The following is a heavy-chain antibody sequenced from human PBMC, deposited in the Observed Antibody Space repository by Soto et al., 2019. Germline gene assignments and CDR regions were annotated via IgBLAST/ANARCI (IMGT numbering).Heavy chain of an antibody. CDR1: GGSISSGGYY. CDR3: ARGSPMIRGDVGTTRPLFDY. J-gene: IGHJ4*01. V-gene: IGHV4-31*03. D-gene: IGHD3-10*01. Sequence: SETLSLTCTVSGGSISSGGYYWSWIRQHPGKGLEWIGYIYYSGSTYYNPSLKSRVTISVDTSKNQFSLKLSSVTAADTAVYYCARGSPMIRGDVGTTRPLFDYSGHGTLLTVSS. CDR2: IYYSGST.